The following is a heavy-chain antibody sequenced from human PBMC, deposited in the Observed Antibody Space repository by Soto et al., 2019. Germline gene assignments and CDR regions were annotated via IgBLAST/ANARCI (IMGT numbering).Heavy chain of an antibody. D-gene: IGHD6-19*01. J-gene: IGHJ6*02. Sequence: LSLTCTVSGGSISSYYWSWIRHPPGKGLEWIGYIYYSGSTNYNPSLKSRVTISVDTSKNQFSLKLSSVTAADTAVYYCARVDGLIYGMDVWGQGTTVTVSS. V-gene: IGHV4-59*01. CDR2: IYYSGST. CDR3: ARVDGLIYGMDV. CDR1: GGSISSYY.